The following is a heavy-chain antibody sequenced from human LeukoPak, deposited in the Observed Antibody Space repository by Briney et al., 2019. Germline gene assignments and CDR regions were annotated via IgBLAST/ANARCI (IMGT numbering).Heavy chain of an antibody. D-gene: IGHD3-10*01. CDR1: GFTFSSYS. CDR3: ARAGSGSYYYYFDY. Sequence: GGSLRLSCAASGFTFSSYSMNWVRQAPGKGLEWVSVIYSGGSTYYADSVKGRFTISRHNSKNTLYLQMNSLRAEDTAVYYCARAGSGSYYYYFDYWGRGTLVTVSS. CDR2: IYSGGST. V-gene: IGHV3-53*04. J-gene: IGHJ4*02.